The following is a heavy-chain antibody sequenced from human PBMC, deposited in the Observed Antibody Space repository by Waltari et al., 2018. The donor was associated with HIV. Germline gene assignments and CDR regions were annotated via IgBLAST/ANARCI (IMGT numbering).Heavy chain of an antibody. V-gene: IGHV3-73*01. CDR1: GFTFSGSA. Sequence: EVQLVESGGGLVQPGGSLKLSCAASGFTFSGSAMHWVRQASGKGLGGVGRMRSKANSYARAYAASVKGRSTISRDESKNTAYLQMNSLKTEDTAVYYCTRQGGDIYYYYYGMDVWGQGTTVTVSS. CDR3: TRQGGDIYYYYYGMDV. J-gene: IGHJ6*02. CDR2: MRSKANSYAR. D-gene: IGHD4-17*01.